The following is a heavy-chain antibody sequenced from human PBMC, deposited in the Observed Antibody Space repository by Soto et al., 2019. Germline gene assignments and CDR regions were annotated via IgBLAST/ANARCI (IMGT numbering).Heavy chain of an antibody. D-gene: IGHD3-3*01. V-gene: IGHV3-49*04. Sequence: PGGSLRLSCTASGFTSGDYAMSWVRQAPGKGLEWVGFIRSKAYGGTTEYAASVKGRFTISRDDSKSIAYLQMNSLKTEDTAVYYCTRDFWSGYWTNWFDPWGQGTLVTVSS. CDR3: TRDFWSGYWTNWFDP. CDR1: GFTSGDYA. J-gene: IGHJ5*02. CDR2: IRSKAYGGTT.